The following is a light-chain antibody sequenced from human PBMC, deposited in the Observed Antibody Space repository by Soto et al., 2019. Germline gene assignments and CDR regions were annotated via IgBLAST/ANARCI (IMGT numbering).Light chain of an antibody. CDR3: QQSYTPPRT. Sequence: DIQMTQSPSSLSASVGDTVTITCRASQSIAKYLNWYQHKPGRAPNLLIYGAFVLQSGVPSRFSGSGSGTDFTLPISSLHPEDFASYYCQQSYTPPRTSGPGTKVEIK. V-gene: IGKV1-39*01. J-gene: IGKJ1*01. CDR1: QSIAKY. CDR2: GAF.